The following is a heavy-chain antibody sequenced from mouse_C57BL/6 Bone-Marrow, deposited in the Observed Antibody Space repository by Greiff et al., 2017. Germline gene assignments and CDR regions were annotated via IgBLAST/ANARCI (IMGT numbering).Heavy chain of an antibody. V-gene: IGHV1-82*01. CDR2: ICPGDGDT. Sequence: LQESGPELVKPGASVKISCTASGYAFSSSSMTWVQQRPGKGLQWVGRICPGDGDTYYTGKFKGRVTLSADKYYSTLYLQLSSATSEDSAVYFSAWGCTDFDDWGPGTTLTVSS. D-gene: IGHD3-3*01. CDR1: GYAFSSSS. J-gene: IGHJ2*01. CDR3: AWGCTDFDD.